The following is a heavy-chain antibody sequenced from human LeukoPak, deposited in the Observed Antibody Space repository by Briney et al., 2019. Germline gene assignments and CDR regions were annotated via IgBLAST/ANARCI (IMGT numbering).Heavy chain of an antibody. CDR3: ARALQDFWSGYLFDY. CDR1: GGSISSYY. J-gene: IGHJ4*02. CDR2: IYTSGST. V-gene: IGHV4-4*07. D-gene: IGHD3-3*01. Sequence: SETLSLTCTVSGGSISSYYWSWIRRPAGKGLEWIGRIYTSGSTNYNPSLKSRVTMSVDTSKNQFSLKLSYVTAADTAVYYCARALQDFWSGYLFDYWGQGTLVTVSS.